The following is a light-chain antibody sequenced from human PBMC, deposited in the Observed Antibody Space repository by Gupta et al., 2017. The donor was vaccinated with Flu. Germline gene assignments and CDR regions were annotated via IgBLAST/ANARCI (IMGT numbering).Light chain of an antibody. CDR2: DVS. CDR3: MQSVQSPWT. Sequence: DIVMTQTPLSLSVTPGQPASISCKSSQSLVFGDGKTYFYWFLQKPGQPPQLLIHDVSNRCSGVPDRFSGSGSGTDFTLKISRVEAEDVGVYYCMQSVQSPWTFGQGTKVEIK. J-gene: IGKJ1*01. CDR1: QSLVFGDGKTY. V-gene: IGKV2D-29*01.